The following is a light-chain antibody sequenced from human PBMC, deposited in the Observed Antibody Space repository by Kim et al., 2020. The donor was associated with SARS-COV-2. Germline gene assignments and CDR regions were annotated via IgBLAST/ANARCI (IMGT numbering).Light chain of an antibody. J-gene: IGLJ2*01. CDR2: DVS. Sequence: QSALTQPASVSGSPGQSITISCTETSSDVGGYNYVSWYQQHPDKAPRLMIYDVSNRPSGVSDRFSGSKSGNTASLTISGLQAEDEAEYYCSSYTNSGIVVFGGGTQLTVL. V-gene: IGLV2-14*03. CDR1: SSDVGGYNY. CDR3: SSYTNSGIVV.